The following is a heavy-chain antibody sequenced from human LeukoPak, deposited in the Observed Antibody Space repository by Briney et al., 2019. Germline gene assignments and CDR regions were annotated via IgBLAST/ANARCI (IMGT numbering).Heavy chain of an antibody. CDR3: ARDSGDFWSGNLVGQYYYMDV. V-gene: IGHV3-21*01. D-gene: IGHD3-3*01. CDR1: GFTFSDYS. Sequence: PGGSLRLSCAASGFTFSDYSMNWVRQAPGKGLEWVSCVTGNSNYIYYADSVKGRFTISRDNAKNSLYLEMDSLRVEDMAVYFCARDSGDFWSGNLVGQYYYMDVWGKGTTVTVSS. J-gene: IGHJ6*03. CDR2: VTGNSNYI.